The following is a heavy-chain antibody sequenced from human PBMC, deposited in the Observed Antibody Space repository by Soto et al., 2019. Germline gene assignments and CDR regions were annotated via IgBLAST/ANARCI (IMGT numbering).Heavy chain of an antibody. V-gene: IGHV4-59*01. Sequence: SETLSLTCTVSGGSISSYYWSWIRQPPGKGLEWIGYIYYSGSTNYNPSLKSRVTISVDTSKNQFSLKLSSVTAADTAVYYCAREGSWYGDYPGTNWFDPRGQGTPVTVSS. CDR3: AREGSWYGDYPGTNWFDP. J-gene: IGHJ5*02. CDR2: IYYSGST. CDR1: GGSISSYY. D-gene: IGHD4-17*01.